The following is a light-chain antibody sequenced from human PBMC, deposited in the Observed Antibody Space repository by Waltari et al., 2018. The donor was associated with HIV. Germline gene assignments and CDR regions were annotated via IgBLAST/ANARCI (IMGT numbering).Light chain of an antibody. J-gene: IGLJ2*01. Sequence: QSVLTQSPSVSAAPGQKVTISCSGGSSNVGASYVSWYQQLPGTAPKLLIYDDDQRPSGIPDRFPGSKSGTSATLGITGLQTGDEADYYCGTWDNRLTTVVFGGGTKLTVL. CDR3: GTWDNRLTTVV. V-gene: IGLV1-51*01. CDR2: DDD. CDR1: SSNVGASY.